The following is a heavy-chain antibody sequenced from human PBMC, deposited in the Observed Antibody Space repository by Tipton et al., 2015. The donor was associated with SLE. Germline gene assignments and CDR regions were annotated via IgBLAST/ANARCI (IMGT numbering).Heavy chain of an antibody. CDR2: IYYDGTA. CDR1: GASVRSTSYH. V-gene: IGHV4-39*07. J-gene: IGHJ4*02. D-gene: IGHD6-6*01. CDR3: ARRSSSLGVYFDY. Sequence: TLSLTCFVSGASVRSTSYHWGWIRQPPGKGLEWIGNIYYDGTAYSTPSLESRVSISVDTSKNQVSLRLASVTAADTAVYYCARRSSSLGVYFDYWGQGTLVTVSS.